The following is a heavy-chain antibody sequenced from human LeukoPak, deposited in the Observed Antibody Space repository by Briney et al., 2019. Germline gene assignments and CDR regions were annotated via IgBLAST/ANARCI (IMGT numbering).Heavy chain of an antibody. D-gene: IGHD2-2*01. Sequence: GGSLRLSCAASGFTFSSYWMHWVRQAPGKGLVWVSRINSDGSSTSYADSVKGRFTISRDNAKNTLYLQMNSLRAEDTAVYYCARTYCSCTSCYVGYYFDYWGQGTLVTVSS. CDR1: GFTFSSYW. J-gene: IGHJ4*02. CDR3: ARTYCSCTSCYVGYYFDY. CDR2: INSDGSST. V-gene: IGHV3-74*01.